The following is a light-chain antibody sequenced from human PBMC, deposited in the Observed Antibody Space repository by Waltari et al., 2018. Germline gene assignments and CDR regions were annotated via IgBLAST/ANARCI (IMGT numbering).Light chain of an antibody. J-gene: IGLJ1*01. CDR2: YFSDSAH. Sequence: PALTQPASLSASPGSSARLSCTLTSDINVGRYTLFWYLQKPGSPPRYLLYYFSDSAHPQSSRVPSLFSVFKYASANAGLLLISPLQPEDEADYFCAILFNRTYIFGPGTRLTVL. CDR3: AILFNRTYI. CDR1: SDINVGRYT. V-gene: IGLV5-39*01.